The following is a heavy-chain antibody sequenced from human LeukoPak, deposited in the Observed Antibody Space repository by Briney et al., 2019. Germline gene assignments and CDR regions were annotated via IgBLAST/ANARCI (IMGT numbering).Heavy chain of an antibody. CDR2: IIPIFGTA. V-gene: IGHV1-69*05. Sequence: SVKVSCKASGGTFSSYAISWVRQAPGQGLEWMGRIIPIFGTANYAQKFQGRVTITTDESTSTAYMELSGLRSEDTAVYYCARSSRDGYNYEIDYWGQGTLVTVSS. CDR1: GGTFSSYA. CDR3: ARSSRDGYNYEIDY. D-gene: IGHD5-24*01. J-gene: IGHJ4*02.